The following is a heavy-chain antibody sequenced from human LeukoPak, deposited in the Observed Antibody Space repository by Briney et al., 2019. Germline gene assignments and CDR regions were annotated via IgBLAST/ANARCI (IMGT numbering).Heavy chain of an antibody. V-gene: IGHV3-15*01. CDR1: GFTXXNAW. CDR3: XTXXXXGTXXY. CDR2: IKSKTDGGXT. Sequence: GFTXXNAWMGWVRQAPGKGLEWVGRIKSKTDGGXTDYAAPVKGRFTISRDESKNMVYLQMNSLKTEETAVXXXXTXXXXGTXXYWGQGTLVTVSS. J-gene: IGHJ4*02.